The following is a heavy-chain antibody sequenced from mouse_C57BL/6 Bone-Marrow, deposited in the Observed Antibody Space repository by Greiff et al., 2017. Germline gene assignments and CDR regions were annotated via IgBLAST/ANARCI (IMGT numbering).Heavy chain of an antibody. Sequence: EVNVVESGGGLVQPGESLKLSCESNEYEFPSHDMSWVRKTPEKRLELVAAINSDGGSTYYPDTMERRFIISRDNTKKTLYLQMSSLRSEDTALYYCATRGYDYDWFAYWGQGTLVTVSA. CDR1: EYEFPSHD. D-gene: IGHD2-4*01. J-gene: IGHJ3*01. CDR2: INSDGGST. CDR3: ATRGYDYDWFAY. V-gene: IGHV5-2*01.